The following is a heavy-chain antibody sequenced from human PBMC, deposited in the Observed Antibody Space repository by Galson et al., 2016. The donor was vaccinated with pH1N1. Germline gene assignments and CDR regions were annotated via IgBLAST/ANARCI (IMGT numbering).Heavy chain of an antibody. CDR2: ISHSGRS. Sequence: LRLSCAVSGFTFDSHEMNWVRQSPGKGLEWIGEISHSGRSDYNPSLEGRVTVSIDTSMNQFSLNLMSVAAVDTAVYYCARHSTSGFPGIEVAARRRPFDIWGPGTMVIVSS. CDR1: GFTFDSHE. V-gene: IGHV4-34*01. J-gene: IGHJ3*02. CDR3: ARHSTSGFPGIEVAARRRPFDI. D-gene: IGHD6-19*01.